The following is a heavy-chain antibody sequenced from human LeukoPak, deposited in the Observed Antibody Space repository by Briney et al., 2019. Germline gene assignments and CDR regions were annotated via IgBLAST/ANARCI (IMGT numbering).Heavy chain of an antibody. CDR3: AKGDGYYYYGMDV. CDR1: GFTFSSYG. V-gene: IGHV3-30*18. CDR2: ISFDGKNK. J-gene: IGHJ6*02. Sequence: GGSLTLSCAASGFTFSSYGMHWVRQAPGQGLEWVAVISFDGKNKYFADSVRGRFIISRDNSKNTLYLQMNSLRVEDTAVYYCAKGDGYYYYGMDVWGQGTTVTVSS.